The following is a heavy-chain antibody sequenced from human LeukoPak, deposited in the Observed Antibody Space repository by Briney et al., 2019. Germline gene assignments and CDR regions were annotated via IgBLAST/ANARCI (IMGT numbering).Heavy chain of an antibody. CDR2: INHSGST. CDR1: GGSFSGYY. Sequence: PSETLSLTCAVYGGSFSGYYWSWIRQPPGKGLEWIGEINHSGSTNYNPSLKSRVTISVDTSKNQFSLKLSSVTAADTAVYYCARVGTTVVTPGDYWGQGTLVTVSS. CDR3: ARVGTTVVTPGDY. D-gene: IGHD4-23*01. V-gene: IGHV4-34*01. J-gene: IGHJ4*02.